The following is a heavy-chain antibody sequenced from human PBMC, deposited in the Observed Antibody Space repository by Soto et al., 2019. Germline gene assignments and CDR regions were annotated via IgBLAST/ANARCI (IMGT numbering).Heavy chain of an antibody. V-gene: IGHV3-7*03. J-gene: IGHJ4*02. Sequence: EVQLVESGGGLVQPGGSLRLSCAASGFTVSKYWMSWVRQAPGKGLEWVANIKQDGSEKYYVDSVRGRFTISRDNTKGSLYLQMNSLRAEDTAVYYCARGSSFLPVWGQGTLVTVSS. CDR1: GFTVSKYW. CDR2: IKQDGSEK. D-gene: IGHD6-6*01. CDR3: ARGSSFLPV.